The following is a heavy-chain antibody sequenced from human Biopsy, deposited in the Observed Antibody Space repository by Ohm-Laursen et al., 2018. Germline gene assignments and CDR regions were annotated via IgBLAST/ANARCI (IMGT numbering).Heavy chain of an antibody. CDR2: IIPDPAFGKV. V-gene: IGHV1-69*13. Sequence: SVKVSCKASGDSFTSYAIGWVRQAPGQGLEWMGGIIPDPAFGKVSYGQKLEGRVTFTADESATTAYMELSSLRPEDTAFYYCARDPLYFDFWSGFFDTWGQGTLVTVSS. D-gene: IGHD3-3*01. CDR3: ARDPLYFDFWSGFFDT. J-gene: IGHJ4*02. CDR1: GDSFTSYA.